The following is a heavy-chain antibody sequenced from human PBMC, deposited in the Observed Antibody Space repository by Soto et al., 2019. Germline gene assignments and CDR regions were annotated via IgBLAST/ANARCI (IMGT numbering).Heavy chain of an antibody. Sequence: GESLKISCAASGFTFNSYSMNWVRQAPGKGLEWVSYIDSSSSTIYYADSVKGRFTISRDNGKNSLYLQMNSLRDEDTAVYYCARDQWYAMDVWGQGTTVTVSS. CDR3: ARDQWYAMDV. V-gene: IGHV3-48*02. CDR2: IDSSSSTI. D-gene: IGHD2-8*01. J-gene: IGHJ6*02. CDR1: GFTFNSYS.